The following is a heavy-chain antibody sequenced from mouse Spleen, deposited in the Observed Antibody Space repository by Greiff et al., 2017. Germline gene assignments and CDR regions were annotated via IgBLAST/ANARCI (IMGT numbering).Heavy chain of an antibody. Sequence: EVQRVESGPELVKPGASVKIPCKASGYTFTDYNMDWVKQSHGKSLEWIGDINPNNGGTIYNQKFKGKATLTVDKSSSTAYMELRSLTSEDTAVYYCARRRDGYYPWFAYWGQGTLVTVSA. V-gene: IGHV1-18*01. J-gene: IGHJ3*01. CDR3: ARRRDGYYPWFAY. CDR1: GYTFTDYN. D-gene: IGHD2-3*01. CDR2: INPNNGGT.